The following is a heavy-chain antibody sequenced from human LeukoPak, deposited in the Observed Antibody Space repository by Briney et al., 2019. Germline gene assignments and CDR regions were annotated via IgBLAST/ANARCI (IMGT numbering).Heavy chain of an antibody. V-gene: IGHV1-18*01. J-gene: IGHJ4*02. CDR2: ISAYNGNT. D-gene: IGHD5-18*01. CDR1: GYTFTTYG. Sequence: ASVKVSCKASGYTFTTYGISWVRQAPGQGLEWMGWISAYNGNTNYIQKFQGGVTMTTDTSTSTAYMELRSLRSDDTAVYYCARAGDTAMSSDYWGQGTLVTVSS. CDR3: ARAGDTAMSSDY.